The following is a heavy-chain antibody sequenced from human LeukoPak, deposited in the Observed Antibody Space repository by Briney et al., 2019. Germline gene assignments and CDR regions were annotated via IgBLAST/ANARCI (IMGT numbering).Heavy chain of an antibody. Sequence: GRSLRLSCAASGFTFSSYGMHWVRQAPGKGLEWVAVISYDGSNKYYADSVKGRFTISRDTSRNTLYLQMNSLRAEDTALYYCARKFLTGRLIDYWGQGTLVTVSS. CDR2: ISYDGSNK. CDR3: ARKFLTGRLIDY. CDR1: GFTFSSYG. J-gene: IGHJ4*02. V-gene: IGHV3-30*03. D-gene: IGHD7-27*01.